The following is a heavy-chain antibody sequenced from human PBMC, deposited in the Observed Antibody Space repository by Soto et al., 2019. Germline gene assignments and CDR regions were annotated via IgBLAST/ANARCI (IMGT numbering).Heavy chain of an antibody. CDR1: GFAFSSYG. Sequence: GESLKISCAATGFAFSSYGMHWVRQAPGKGLEWVAVISYDGTNKYYADSVKGRFTLSRDNSKNTLYLQMNSLGVEDTAVYYCAKDLWLSSSAFEYYYGMDVWGQGTTVPVSS. D-gene: IGHD6-6*01. J-gene: IGHJ6*02. CDR2: ISYDGTNK. CDR3: AKDLWLSSSAFEYYYGMDV. V-gene: IGHV3-30*18.